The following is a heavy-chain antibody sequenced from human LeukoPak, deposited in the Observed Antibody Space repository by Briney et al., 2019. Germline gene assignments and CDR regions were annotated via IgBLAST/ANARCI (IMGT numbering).Heavy chain of an antibody. D-gene: IGHD6-13*01. J-gene: IGHJ4*02. Sequence: GGSLRLSCAASGFTFSDYYMSWIRQAPGKGLEWVSYISSSGSTIYYADSVKGRFTISRDNSKNTLSLQMNSLRAEDTAIYFCAKKSIESANRCPIFDYWGQGTLVTVSS. V-gene: IGHV3-11*01. CDR3: AKKSIESANRCPIFDY. CDR1: GFTFSDYY. CDR2: ISSSGSTI.